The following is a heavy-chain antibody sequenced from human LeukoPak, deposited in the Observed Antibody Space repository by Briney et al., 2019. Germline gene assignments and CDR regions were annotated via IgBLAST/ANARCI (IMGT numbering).Heavy chain of an antibody. J-gene: IGHJ4*02. CDR1: GFTFSSYA. CDR2: ISYDGSNK. Sequence: PGGSLRLSCAASGFTFSSYAMHWVRQAPGKGLKWVAVISYDGSNKYYADSVKGRFTISRDNSKSTLYLQMNSLRAEDTAVYYCEIAAAGTSFDYWGQGTLVTVSS. CDR3: EIAAAGTSFDY. D-gene: IGHD6-13*01. V-gene: IGHV3-30*04.